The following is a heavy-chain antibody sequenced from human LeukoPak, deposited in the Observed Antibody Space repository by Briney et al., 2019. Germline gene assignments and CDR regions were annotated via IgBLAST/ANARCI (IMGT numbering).Heavy chain of an antibody. CDR3: ARGRSDPTFDY. CDR2: INPNSGGT. V-gene: IGHV1-2*04. CDR1: GYTFTGYY. J-gene: IGHJ4*02. Sequence: PGGSLRLSCAASGYTFTGYYMHWVRQAPGQGLEWMGWINPNSGGTNYAQKFQGWVTMTRDTSISTAYMELSRLRSDDTAVYYCARGRSDPTFDYWGQGTLVTVSS.